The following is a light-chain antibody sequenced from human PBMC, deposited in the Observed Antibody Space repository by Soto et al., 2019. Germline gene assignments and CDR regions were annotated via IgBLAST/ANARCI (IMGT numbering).Light chain of an antibody. J-gene: IGLJ3*02. CDR2: TND. V-gene: IGLV1-44*01. CDR3: EAWDGSLNGPV. CDR1: SSNIGSNS. Sequence: QSVLTQPPSASGTPGQTVTISGSGSSSNIGSNSVNWYQQLPGSAPKLLIYTNDQWPSGVPDRFSGSKSGTSASLAISGLQSEDEADYYCEAWDGSLNGPVFGGGTKLTVL.